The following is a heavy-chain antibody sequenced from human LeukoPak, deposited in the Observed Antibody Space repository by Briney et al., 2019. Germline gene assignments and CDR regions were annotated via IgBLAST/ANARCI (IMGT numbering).Heavy chain of an antibody. V-gene: IGHV4-30-4*08. CDR2: INHSGST. D-gene: IGHD6-19*01. CDR1: GGSISSGDYY. CDR3: ARYKMGSGWTAFFDY. J-gene: IGHJ4*02. Sequence: SQTLSLTCTVSGGSISSGDYYWSWIRQPPGKGLEWIGEINHSGSTNYNPSLKSRVTISVDTSKNQFSLKLSSVTAADTAVYYCARYKMGSGWTAFFDYWGQGTLVTVSS.